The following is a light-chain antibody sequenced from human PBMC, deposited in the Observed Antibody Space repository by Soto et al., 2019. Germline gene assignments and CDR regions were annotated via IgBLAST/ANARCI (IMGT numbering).Light chain of an antibody. V-gene: IGLV2-11*01. CDR1: SSDVGGYDF. Sequence: QSALTQPRSVSGSPGQSVTISCTGTSSDVGGYDFVSWYQQHPGKAPKLMIHDVTKRPSGVPDRVSGSKSGNSASLTISGLQAEDEAGYSSCPFAGSYNLGVFGGGTKVSVL. CDR2: DVT. CDR3: CPFAGSYNLGV. J-gene: IGLJ3*02.